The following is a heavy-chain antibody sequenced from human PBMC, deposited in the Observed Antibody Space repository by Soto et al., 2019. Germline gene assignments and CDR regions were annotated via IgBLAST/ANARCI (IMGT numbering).Heavy chain of an antibody. CDR1: GGSISTNY. V-gene: IGHV4-59*01. D-gene: IGHD2-15*01. J-gene: IGHJ5*02. CDR3: AREAGIPRGGRFDP. Sequence: PSETLSLTCTVSGGSISTNYWSWIRQPPGKGLEWIGFVYYTGSTNYNPSLKSRVTISVDTSKNQFSLKLSSVTAADTAVYYCAREAGIPRGGRFDPWGQGTLVTVSS. CDR2: VYYTGST.